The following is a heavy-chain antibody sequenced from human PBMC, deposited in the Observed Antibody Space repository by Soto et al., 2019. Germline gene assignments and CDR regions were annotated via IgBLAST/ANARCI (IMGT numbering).Heavy chain of an antibody. D-gene: IGHD6-13*01. CDR1: GGSISSGDYY. CDR3: ARVVIAAGPIYYYGMDV. V-gene: IGHV4-30-4*01. J-gene: IGHJ6*02. Sequence: QVQLQESGPGLVKPSQTLSLTCTVSGGSISSGDYYWSWIRQPPGKGLEWIGYIYYSGSTYYNPSLKSRVTISVDTFKNQFSLKLSSVTAADTAVYYCARVVIAAGPIYYYGMDVWGQGTTVTVSS. CDR2: IYYSGST.